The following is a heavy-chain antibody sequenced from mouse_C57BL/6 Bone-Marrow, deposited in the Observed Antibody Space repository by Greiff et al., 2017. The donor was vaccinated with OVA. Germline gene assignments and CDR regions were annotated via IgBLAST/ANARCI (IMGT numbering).Heavy chain of an antibody. D-gene: IGHD2-1*01. CDR3: ARSNYGNQAWFAD. CDR2: IDPANGNT. CDR1: GFNIKNTY. Sequence: VQLKQSVAELVRPGASVKLSCTASGFNIKNTYMHWVKQRPEQGLEWIGRIDPANGNTKYAPKFQGKATITADTSSNTAYLQLNSLTSEDTAIYYCARSNYGNQAWFADWGQGTLVTVSA. J-gene: IGHJ3*01. V-gene: IGHV14-3*01.